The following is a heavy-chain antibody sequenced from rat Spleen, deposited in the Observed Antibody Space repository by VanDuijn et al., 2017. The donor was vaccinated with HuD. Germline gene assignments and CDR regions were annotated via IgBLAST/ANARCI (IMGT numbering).Heavy chain of an antibody. CDR1: GFTFSNYG. CDR2: ISYDGSST. D-gene: IGHD5-1*01. J-gene: IGHJ2*01. V-gene: IGHV5-29*01. Sequence: EVQLVESGGDLVQPGRSLKLSCVASGFTFSNYGLHWIRQAPTKGLEWVATISYDGSSTYYRDSVKGRFTISRDNAKSTLYLQMDSLRSEDTATYYCARHGLGEDYWGQGVMVTVSS. CDR3: ARHGLGEDY.